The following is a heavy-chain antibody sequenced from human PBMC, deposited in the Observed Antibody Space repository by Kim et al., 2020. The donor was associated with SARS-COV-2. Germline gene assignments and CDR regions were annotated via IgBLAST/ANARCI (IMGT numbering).Heavy chain of an antibody. D-gene: IGHD3-10*01. Sequence: SVKVSCKASGGTFSSYAISWVRQAPGQGLEWMGGIIPIFGTANYAQKFQGRVTITADESTSTAYMELSSLRSEDTAVYYCARDNVRGVRDAFDIWGQGTMVTVSS. CDR3: ARDNVRGVRDAFDI. CDR2: IIPIFGTA. V-gene: IGHV1-69*13. J-gene: IGHJ3*02. CDR1: GGTFSSYA.